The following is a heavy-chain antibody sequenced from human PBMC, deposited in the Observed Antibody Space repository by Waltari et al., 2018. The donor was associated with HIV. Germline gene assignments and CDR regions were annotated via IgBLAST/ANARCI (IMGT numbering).Heavy chain of an antibody. Sequence: QVQLVAPGGGVVQPGRSLRLACAASGFTFKTYGMHWVRQAPGKGLEWVAVIWYDGSNKYYADSVKGRFTISRDNSKNRLYLQMNSLRAEDTAVYYCARDRGGSSSLVLDSWGQGTLVTVST. J-gene: IGHJ4*02. CDR1: GFTFKTYG. CDR2: IWYDGSNK. V-gene: IGHV3-33*01. D-gene: IGHD6-6*01. CDR3: ARDRGGSSSLVLDS.